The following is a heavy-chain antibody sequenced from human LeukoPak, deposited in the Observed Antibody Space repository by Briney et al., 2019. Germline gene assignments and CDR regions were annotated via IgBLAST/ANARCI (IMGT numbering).Heavy chain of an antibody. CDR3: ASYGILTGYRFDY. D-gene: IGHD3-9*01. V-gene: IGHV4-39*01. CDR1: GGSISSSGYY. CDR2: IYYSGST. J-gene: IGHJ4*02. Sequence: PSETLSLTCTVSGGSISSSGYYWGWIRQPQGKGLEWIGTIYYSGSTDYNPSLKSRVTISVDTSKNQFSLKLSPLTAADTALYYCASYGILTGYRFDYWGQGTLVTVSS.